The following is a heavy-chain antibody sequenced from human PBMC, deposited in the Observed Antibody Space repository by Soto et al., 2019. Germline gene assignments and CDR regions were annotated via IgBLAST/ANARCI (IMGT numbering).Heavy chain of an antibody. CDR2: IYPGDSDT. CDR1: GYSFTNYW. D-gene: IGHD3-22*01. CDR3: ARYYDSSGTRAQHYAMDV. V-gene: IGHV5-51*01. Sequence: PGESLKISCKGSGYSFTNYWIGWVRQMPGKGLEWMGIIYPGDSDTRYSPSFQGQVTMAADTSITTAYLQWTSLKASDTAMYYCARYYDSSGTRAQHYAMDVWGQGTTVTVSS. J-gene: IGHJ6*02.